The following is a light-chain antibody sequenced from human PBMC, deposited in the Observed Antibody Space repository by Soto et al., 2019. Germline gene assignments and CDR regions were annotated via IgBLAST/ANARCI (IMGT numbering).Light chain of an antibody. CDR3: QDYGSSEWT. CDR2: GAS. CDR1: QNVRSNY. J-gene: IGKJ1*01. V-gene: IGKV3-20*01. Sequence: EIVMTQPPGTLSLSPGEGVTLSCRASQNVRSNYLAWYHQKPGQAPRLLIYGASTRASGIPERFSGSGSGTDFTLTISRLEPEDFAVYYCQDYGSSEWTFGQGTKVDI.